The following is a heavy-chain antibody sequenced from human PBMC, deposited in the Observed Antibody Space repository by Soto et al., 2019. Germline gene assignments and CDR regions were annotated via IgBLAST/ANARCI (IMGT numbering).Heavy chain of an antibody. J-gene: IGHJ6*02. Sequence: QVQLVQSGAEVQEPGSSVRVSCKASGGIVSKFIMNWVRQTPGHGLEWMGGIGTIHGTPTYAEKFKGGVTISATASTSTALLVLTSTRSQETATYYGLRIGTYCSCLSKYSDGDVWSEGSTVIVS. CDR3: LRIGTYCSCLSKYSDGDV. CDR1: GGIVSKFI. D-gene: IGHD1-26*01. V-gene: IGHV1-69*13. CDR2: IGTIHGTP.